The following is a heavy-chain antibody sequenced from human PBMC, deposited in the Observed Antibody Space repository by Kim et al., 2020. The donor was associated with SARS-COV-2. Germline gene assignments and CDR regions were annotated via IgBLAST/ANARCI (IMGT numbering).Heavy chain of an antibody. CDR3: ARCGVRFLEWLCVYFDY. J-gene: IGHJ4*02. D-gene: IGHD3-3*01. CDR2: ISSSGSTI. V-gene: IGHV3-48*03. CDR1: GFTFSSYE. Sequence: GGSLRLSCAASGFTFSSYEMNWVRQAPGKGLEWVSYISSSGSTIYYADSVKGRFTISRDNAKNSLYLQMNSLRAEDTAVYYCARCGVRFLEWLCVYFDYWGQGTLVTVSS.